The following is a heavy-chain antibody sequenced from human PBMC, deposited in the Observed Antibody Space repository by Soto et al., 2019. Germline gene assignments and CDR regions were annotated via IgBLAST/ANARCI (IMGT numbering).Heavy chain of an antibody. CDR3: AMVDNYATPTPQDV. CDR1: GYIFVNYG. CDR2: ISPYSGNT. D-gene: IGHD5-12*01. J-gene: IGHJ6*02. V-gene: IGHV1-18*01. Sequence: QVQLVQSGDEVRKPGSSVKVSCKASGYIFVNYGIAWVRQAPGQGLEWMGWISPYSGNTHYASKVQGRLTMTTDTSMSSAYMVLSSLTPDDTAVYYCAMVDNYATPTPQDVWGQGTTVTVSS.